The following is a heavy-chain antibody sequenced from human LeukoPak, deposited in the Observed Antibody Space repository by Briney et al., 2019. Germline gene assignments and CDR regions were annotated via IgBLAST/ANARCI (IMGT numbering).Heavy chain of an antibody. CDR2: IYSGGST. CDR3: GGTGMEDYYYYGMDV. J-gene: IGHJ6*02. CDR1: GFTVSSNY. D-gene: IGHD1-1*01. V-gene: IGHV3-53*01. Sequence: GGSLRLSCAASGFTVSSNYMSWVRQAPGKGLEWVSVIYSGGSTYYAGSVKGRFTIPRDNSKNTLYLQMNSLRAEDTAVYYCGGTGMEDYYYYGMDVWGQGTTVTVSS.